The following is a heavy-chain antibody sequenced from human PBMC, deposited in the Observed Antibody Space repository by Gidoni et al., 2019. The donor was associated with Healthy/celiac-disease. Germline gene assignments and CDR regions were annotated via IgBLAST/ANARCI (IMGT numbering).Heavy chain of an antibody. CDR2: IYYSGST. Sequence: QVQLQESGPGLVKPSETLSLTCTVSGGSISSYYWSWIRQPPGKGLEWIGYIYYSGSTNYNPSLKSRVTISVDTSKNQFSLKLSSVTAADTAVYYCARGRGIAARPAMDWGSGDYFDYWGQGTLVTVSS. V-gene: IGHV4-59*01. D-gene: IGHD6-6*01. CDR1: GGSISSYY. J-gene: IGHJ4*02. CDR3: ARGRGIAARPAMDWGSGDYFDY.